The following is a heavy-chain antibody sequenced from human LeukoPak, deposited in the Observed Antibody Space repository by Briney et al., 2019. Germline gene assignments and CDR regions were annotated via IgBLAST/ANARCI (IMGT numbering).Heavy chain of an antibody. CDR1: GGSISGYY. CDR2: IYHSGST. Sequence: SETLSLTCTVSGGSISGYYWSWVRQPPGKGLEWIGYIYHSGSTNYNPSLKSRLTISVDTSKNQFSLRLSSVTAADTAVYYCARETVTTTNGMDVWGKGTTVTVSS. D-gene: IGHD4-17*01. V-gene: IGHV4-59*12. CDR3: ARETVTTTNGMDV. J-gene: IGHJ6*04.